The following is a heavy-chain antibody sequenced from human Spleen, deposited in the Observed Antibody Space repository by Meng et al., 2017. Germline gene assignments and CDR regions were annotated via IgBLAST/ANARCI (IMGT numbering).Heavy chain of an antibody. CDR1: GGTFSSYA. J-gene: IGHJ4*02. Sequence: QVRLVQSGAEVKRPGSSVKVSSKASGGTFSSYAISWVRQAPGQGLEWMGGIIPIFGTANYAQKLQGRVTISADKSTSTVYMELRSLRSEDTAVYYCARANPPDYWGQGTLVTVSS. CDR2: IIPIFGTA. CDR3: ARANPPDY. V-gene: IGHV1-69*14.